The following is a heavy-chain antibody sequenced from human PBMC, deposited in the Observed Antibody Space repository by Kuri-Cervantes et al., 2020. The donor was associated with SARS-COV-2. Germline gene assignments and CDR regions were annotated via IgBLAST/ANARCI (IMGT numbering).Heavy chain of an antibody. J-gene: IGHJ6*02. CDR1: GSTFSIFW. CDR3: ARGTLVPYYYDALDV. V-gene: IGHV3-7*04. CDR2: INQDGSEK. D-gene: IGHD3-3*01. Sequence: GESLKISCATSGSTFSIFWMTWVRQAPGKGLEWVANINQDGSEKSYVDSVKGRFTISRDNAENSLYLQMNSLRAEDTAVYYCARGTLVPYYYDALDVWGQGTTVTVSS.